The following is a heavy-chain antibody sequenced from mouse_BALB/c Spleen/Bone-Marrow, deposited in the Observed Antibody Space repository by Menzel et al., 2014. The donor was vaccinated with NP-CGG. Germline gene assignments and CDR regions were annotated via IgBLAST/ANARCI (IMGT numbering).Heavy chain of an antibody. J-gene: IGHJ3*01. CDR1: GYTFTDYA. V-gene: IGHV1-67*01. CDR2: ISTYSGNT. CDR3: ARSGYGYDWFAY. D-gene: IGHD2-2*01. Sequence: VQLQQSGPELVRPGVSVKISCKGSGYTFTDYAMHWVKQSHAKSLEWMGVISTYSGNTNYNQKFKGKATMTVDKSSSTTYMELARLTSEDSAIYYGARSGYGYDWFAYWGQGTLVTVSA.